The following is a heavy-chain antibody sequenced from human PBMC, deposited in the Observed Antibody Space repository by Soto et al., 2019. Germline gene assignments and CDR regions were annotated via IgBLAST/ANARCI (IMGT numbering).Heavy chain of an antibody. CDR2: ISFEGNDK. CDR1: GFSFSSYA. CDR3: ARDRYLDSYAFDS. D-gene: IGHD3-9*01. J-gene: IGHJ4*02. Sequence: GGSLRRSCAASGFSFSSYAMHWVRQAPGKGLEWVAVISFEGNDKYYADSVKGRFTISRDENGNTLYLQMNSLRPEDTAVYYCARDRYLDSYAFDSWGQGTLVTVSS. V-gene: IGHV3-30-3*01.